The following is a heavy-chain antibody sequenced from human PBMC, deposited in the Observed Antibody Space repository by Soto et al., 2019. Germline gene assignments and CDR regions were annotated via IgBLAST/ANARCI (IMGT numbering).Heavy chain of an antibody. V-gene: IGHV3-7*01. J-gene: IGHJ4*02. CDR1: GFTFSSYW. CDR3: VSCLL. CDR2: IKGDGSEK. Sequence: EVQMVESGGGLVQPGGSLRLSCAVSGFTFSSYWMYWVRQAPGKGLEWVANIKGDGSEKNYVDSVKGRFTISRDDANNSLYLQMNSLSVEDTAVYYCVSCLLRGQGTLVTVSS.